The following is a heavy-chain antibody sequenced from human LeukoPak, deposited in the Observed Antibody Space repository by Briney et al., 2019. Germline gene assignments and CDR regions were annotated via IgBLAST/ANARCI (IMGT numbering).Heavy chain of an antibody. CDR3: ARVGDMIVFGGVIVEGYFDY. D-gene: IGHD3-16*02. CDR1: GDSVSSNSAA. CDR2: TYYRSKWYN. Sequence: SQTLSLTCAISGDSVSSNSAAWNWIRKSPARGLEWLGRTYYRSKWYNDYAVSVKSRITINPDTSKNQFSLQLNSVTPEDTAVYFCARVGDMIVFGGVIVEGYFDYWGQGTLVTVSS. J-gene: IGHJ4*02. V-gene: IGHV6-1*01.